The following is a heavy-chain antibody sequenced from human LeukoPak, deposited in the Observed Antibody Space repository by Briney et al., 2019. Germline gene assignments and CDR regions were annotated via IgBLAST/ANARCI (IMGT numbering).Heavy chain of an antibody. D-gene: IGHD3-3*01. J-gene: IGHJ4*02. Sequence: GSLRLSCAASGFTFSSYAMHWVRQAPGKGLEWVAVISYDGSNKYYADSVKGRFTISRDNSKNTLYLQMNSLRAEDTAVYYCATSYYEFWSGSNWGQGTLVTVSS. CDR3: ATSYYEFWSGSN. CDR2: ISYDGSNK. CDR1: GFTFSSYA. V-gene: IGHV3-30-3*01.